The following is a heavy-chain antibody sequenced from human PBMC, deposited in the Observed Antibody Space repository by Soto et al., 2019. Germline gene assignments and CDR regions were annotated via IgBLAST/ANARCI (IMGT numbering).Heavy chain of an antibody. D-gene: IGHD5-12*01. V-gene: IGHV4-59*01. CDR2: IYYSGST. CDR3: AREIRGYSGYDAYYYYMDV. J-gene: IGHJ6*03. CDR1: CGSISSYY. Sequence: TSETLSLTCTVSCGSISSYYWRWIRQPPGKGLEWIGYIYYSGSTNYNPSLKSRVTISVDTSKNQFSLKLSSVTAADTAVYYCAREIRGYSGYDAYYYYMDVWGKGTTVTVSS.